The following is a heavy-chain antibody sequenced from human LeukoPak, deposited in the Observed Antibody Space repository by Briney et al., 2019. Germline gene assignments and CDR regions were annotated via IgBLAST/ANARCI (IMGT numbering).Heavy chain of an antibody. CDR2: VSGSGGST. Sequence: GGSLRLSCAASGFTFSSYAMSWVRQAPGKGLELVSAVSGSGGSTYYADSVKGRFTISRDNSKNTLYLQMNSLRAEDTAVYYCAKVRHYDSSGYFDYWGQGTLVTVSS. D-gene: IGHD3-22*01. CDR3: AKVRHYDSSGYFDY. J-gene: IGHJ4*02. CDR1: GFTFSSYA. V-gene: IGHV3-23*01.